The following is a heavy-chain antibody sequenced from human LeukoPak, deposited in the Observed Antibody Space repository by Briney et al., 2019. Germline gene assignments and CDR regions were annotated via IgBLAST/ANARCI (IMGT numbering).Heavy chain of an antibody. Sequence: SETLSLTCAVYGGSFSGYYWSWIRQPPGKGLEWIGEINHSGSTNYNPSLKSRVTISVDTSKNQFSLKLSSVTAADTAVYYCARDRYCSGGSCYSSLGFYFDYWGQGTQVTVSS. J-gene: IGHJ4*02. CDR1: GGSFSGYY. CDR3: ARDRYCSGGSCYSSLGFYFDY. CDR2: INHSGST. D-gene: IGHD2-15*01. V-gene: IGHV4-34*01.